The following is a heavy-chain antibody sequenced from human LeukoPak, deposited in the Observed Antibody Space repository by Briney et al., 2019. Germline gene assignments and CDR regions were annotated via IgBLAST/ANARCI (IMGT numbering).Heavy chain of an antibody. D-gene: IGHD2-2*01. Sequence: GGSLRLSCAASGCTVSSNYMSWVRQAPGKGLEWVSVIYSGGSTYYADSVKGRFTISRDNSKNTLYLQMNSLTAEDTTVYYCARVGVVPAAIPDGFDIWGQGTMVTVSS. CDR3: ARVGVVPAAIPDGFDI. V-gene: IGHV3-53*01. CDR2: IYSGGST. J-gene: IGHJ3*02. CDR1: GCTVSSNY.